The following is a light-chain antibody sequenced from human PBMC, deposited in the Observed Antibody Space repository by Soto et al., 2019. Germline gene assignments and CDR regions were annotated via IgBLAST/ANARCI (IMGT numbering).Light chain of an antibody. V-gene: IGLV2-23*01. CDR2: EGS. CDR3: CSYTVSGTLL. CDR1: SSDVGSYDL. Sequence: QSVLTQPASVSGSPGQSITISCTGTSSDVGSYDLVSWYQQYPGKAPKLMIYEGSKRPSGVTPRFSGSRSGNTASLTISRRLAEDEADYYCCSYTVSGTLLFGGGTKVTV. J-gene: IGLJ2*01.